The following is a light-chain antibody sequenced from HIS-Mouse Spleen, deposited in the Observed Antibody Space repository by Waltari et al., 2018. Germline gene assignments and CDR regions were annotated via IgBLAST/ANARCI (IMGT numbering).Light chain of an antibody. CDR2: EDS. Sequence: SYELTQPPSVSVSPGQTARITCSGDALPKKYAYWYQQKPGQAPCLGLYEDSKRPPGIPERFSGSSSGTMATLTISGAQVEDEADYYCYSTDSSGNHRVFGGGTKLTVL. V-gene: IGLV3-10*01. J-gene: IGLJ2*01. CDR3: YSTDSSGNHRV. CDR1: ALPKKY.